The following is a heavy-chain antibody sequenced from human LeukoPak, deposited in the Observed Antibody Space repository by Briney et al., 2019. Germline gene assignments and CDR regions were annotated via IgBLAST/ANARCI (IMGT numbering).Heavy chain of an antibody. CDR1: GYTFTGYY. J-gene: IGHJ4*02. CDR2: INPNSGGT. Sequence: ASVKVSCKASGYTFTGYYMHWVRQAPGQGLEWMGRINPNSGGTNYAQNFQGRATMTRDTPIRTADMARSRLRSDDTAVYYCASFYYDSSGYYSDYWGQGTLVTVSS. D-gene: IGHD3-22*01. CDR3: ASFYYDSSGYYSDY. V-gene: IGHV1-2*06.